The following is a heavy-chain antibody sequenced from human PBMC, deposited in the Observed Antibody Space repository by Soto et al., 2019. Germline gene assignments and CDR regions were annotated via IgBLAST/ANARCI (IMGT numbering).Heavy chain of an antibody. J-gene: IGHJ4*02. D-gene: IGHD2-8*01. CDR3: ARGGGGYCTNGVCPLGY. Sequence: QVQLVQSGAEVKKPGPSVKVSCKSSGGTFSSYALSWVRQAPGQGLEWMGGIIPIFGSANYAQKFQGRVTITADESTSTAYMELSSLRSEDTAVYYCARGGGGYCTNGVCPLGYWGQGTLVTVSS. CDR2: IIPIFGSA. CDR1: GGTFSSYA. V-gene: IGHV1-69*12.